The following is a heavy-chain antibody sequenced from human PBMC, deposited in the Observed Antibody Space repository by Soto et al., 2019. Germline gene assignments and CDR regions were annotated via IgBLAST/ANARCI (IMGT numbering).Heavy chain of an antibody. CDR1: GFTFDDYA. D-gene: IGHD6-13*01. V-gene: IGHV3-9*01. CDR3: AKGINSSSWLYYYYYGMDV. CDR2: ISWNSGSI. J-gene: IGHJ6*02. Sequence: GGSLRLSCAASGFTFDDYAMHWVRQAPGKGLEWVSGISWNSGSIGYADSVKGRFTISRDNAKNSLYLQMNSLRAEDTALYYCAKGINSSSWLYYYYYGMDVWGQGTTVTVSS.